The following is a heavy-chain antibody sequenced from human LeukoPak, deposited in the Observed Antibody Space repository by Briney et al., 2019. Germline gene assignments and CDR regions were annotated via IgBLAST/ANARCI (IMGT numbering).Heavy chain of an antibody. J-gene: IGHJ4*02. V-gene: IGHV3-9*01. CDR2: ISWNSGSI. D-gene: IGHD6-19*01. Sequence: GRSLRLSCAASGFTFDDYAMHWVRQAPGKGLEWVSGISWNSGSIGYADSVKGRFTISRDNAKNSLYLQMNSLRAEDTALYYCAKEIGAVTGRGFDYWGQGTLVTVSS. CDR3: AKEIGAVTGRGFDY. CDR1: GFTFDDYA.